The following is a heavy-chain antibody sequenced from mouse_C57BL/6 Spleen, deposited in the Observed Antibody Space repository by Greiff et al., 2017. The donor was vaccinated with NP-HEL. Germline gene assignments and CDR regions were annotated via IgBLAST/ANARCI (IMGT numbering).Heavy chain of an antibody. CDR2: IDPSDSYT. CDR3: ARRGITTVVAPYFDY. J-gene: IGHJ2*01. CDR1: GYTFTSYC. Sequence: VKLQQPGAELVMPGASVKLSCTASGYTFTSYCMHWVKQRPGQGLEWIGEIDPSDSYTNYNPKFQGKSTLPVDKSSSTAYMQLSILTSEDSAVYYCARRGITTVVAPYFDYWGQGTTLTVSS. D-gene: IGHD1-1*01. V-gene: IGHV1-69*01.